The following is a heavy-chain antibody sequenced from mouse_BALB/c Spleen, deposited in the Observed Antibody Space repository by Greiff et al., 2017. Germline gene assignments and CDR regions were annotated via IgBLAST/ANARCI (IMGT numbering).Heavy chain of an antibody. CDR2: IDPENGNT. V-gene: IGHV14-1*02. CDR1: GFNIKDYY. D-gene: IGHD1-1*01. CDR3: AAYGSSYYYAMDY. J-gene: IGHJ4*01. Sequence: VQLKESGAELVRPGALVKLSCKASGFNIKDYYMHWVKQRPEQGLEWIGWIDPENGNTIYDPKFQGKASITADTSSNTAYLQLSSLTSEDTAVYYCAAYGSSYYYAMDYWGQGTSVTVSS.